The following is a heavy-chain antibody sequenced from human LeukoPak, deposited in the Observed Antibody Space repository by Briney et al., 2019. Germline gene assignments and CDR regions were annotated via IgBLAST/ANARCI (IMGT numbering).Heavy chain of an antibody. V-gene: IGHV1-3*03. CDR1: GYTFTSYA. D-gene: IGHD6-19*01. J-gene: IGHJ4*02. CDR2: INTGNGNT. Sequence: ASVKVSCKASGYTFTSYAMHWVRQAPGRRLEWMGWINTGNGNTKYSQEFQGRVTITRDTSANTAYMELSSLRSEDMAVYYCAXTVRYSSGPLTDLLPYYFDYWGQGTLVTVSS. CDR3: AXTVRYSSGPLTDLLPYYFDY.